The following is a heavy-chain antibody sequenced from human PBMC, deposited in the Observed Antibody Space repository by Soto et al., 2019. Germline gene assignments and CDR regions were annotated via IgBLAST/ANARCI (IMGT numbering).Heavy chain of an antibody. Sequence: SVKVSCKASGGTFSSYAISWVRQAPGQGLEWMGGIIPIFGTANYAQKFQGRVTITADESTSTAYMELSSLRSEDTAAYYCAVAYYYYDSSGYPGYGMDVWGQGTSVTVSS. CDR2: IIPIFGTA. J-gene: IGHJ6*02. CDR1: GGTFSSYA. CDR3: AVAYYYYDSSGYPGYGMDV. V-gene: IGHV1-69*13. D-gene: IGHD3-22*01.